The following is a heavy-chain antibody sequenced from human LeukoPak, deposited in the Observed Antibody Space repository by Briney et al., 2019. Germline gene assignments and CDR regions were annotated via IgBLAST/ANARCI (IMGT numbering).Heavy chain of an antibody. D-gene: IGHD6-13*01. CDR2: INPSGGST. J-gene: IGHJ1*01. Sequence: ASVTVSCKASGYTFTSYYMHWVRQAPGQGLEWMGIINPSGGSTSYAQKFQGRVTMTRDTSTSTVYMELSSLRSEDTAVYYCARDHLQQQLGQSRTEYFQHWGQGTLVTVSS. CDR1: GYTFTSYY. CDR3: ARDHLQQQLGQSRTEYFQH. V-gene: IGHV1-46*01.